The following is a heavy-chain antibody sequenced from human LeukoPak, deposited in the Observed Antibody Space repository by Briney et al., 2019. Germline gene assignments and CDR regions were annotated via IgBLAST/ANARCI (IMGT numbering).Heavy chain of an antibody. CDR1: GFTFTKNW. Sequence: PGGSLRLSCAAYGFTFTKNWMTWVRQAPGKGLEWVANIKQDGTEKYYVDSVKGRFTISRDNSKNTLYLQMNSLRTEDTAVYYCAKSPTRWGAEGSFDIWGQGTMVTVSS. J-gene: IGHJ3*02. CDR3: AKSPTRWGAEGSFDI. D-gene: IGHD3-16*01. V-gene: IGHV3-7*01. CDR2: IKQDGTEK.